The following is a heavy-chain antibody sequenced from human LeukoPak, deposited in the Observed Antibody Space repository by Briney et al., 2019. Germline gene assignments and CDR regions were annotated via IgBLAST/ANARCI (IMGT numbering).Heavy chain of an antibody. Sequence: SETLSLTCAVYGGSFSGYYWSWIRQPPGKGLEWIGEINHSGSTNYNPSLKSRVTISVDTSKNQFSLKLSSVTAADTAVYYCARPSRDYWGQGTLVTVSS. CDR3: ARPSRDY. CDR1: GGSFSGYY. CDR2: INHSGST. V-gene: IGHV4-34*01. J-gene: IGHJ4*02.